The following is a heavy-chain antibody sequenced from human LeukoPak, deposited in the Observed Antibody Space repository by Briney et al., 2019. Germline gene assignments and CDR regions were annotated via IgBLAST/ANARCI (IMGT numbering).Heavy chain of an antibody. Sequence: SETLSLTCTVSGGSVSSGSYYWSWIRQPPGKGLEWIGYIYYSGSTNYNPSLKSRVTISVDTSKNQFSLKLSSVTAADMAVYYCARDRRVGATRAYYYYYGMDVWGQGTTVTVSS. CDR2: IYYSGST. V-gene: IGHV4-61*01. CDR3: ARDRRVGATRAYYYYYGMDV. CDR1: GGSVSSGSYY. D-gene: IGHD1-26*01. J-gene: IGHJ6*02.